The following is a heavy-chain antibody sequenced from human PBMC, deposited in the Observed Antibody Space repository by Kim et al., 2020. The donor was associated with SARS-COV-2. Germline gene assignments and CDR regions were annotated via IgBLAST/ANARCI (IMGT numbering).Heavy chain of an antibody. CDR2: INTDGYTT. V-gene: IGHV3-74*01. CDR1: GFTFMNHW. D-gene: IGHD5-12*01. J-gene: IGHJ4*02. CDR3: AKDYRGVATIDY. Sequence: GGSLRLSCAASGFTFMNHWMHWVRQAPGKGLDWVSRINTDGYTTNYADSVKGRFTISRDNAKNTLYLEMNSLRAEDTAVYYCAKDYRGVATIDYWGQGTLVTVS.